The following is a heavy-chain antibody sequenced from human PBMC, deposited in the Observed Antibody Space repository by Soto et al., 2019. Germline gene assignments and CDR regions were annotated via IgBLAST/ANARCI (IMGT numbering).Heavy chain of an antibody. J-gene: IGHJ5*02. D-gene: IGHD3-16*01. CDR3: ARLALGP. V-gene: IGHV3-53*01. CDR2: IHTGGSA. Sequence: EVQLVESGGGLIQPGGSLRLSCAASGFTVSSTYMSWVRQAPGKGLEWVSVIHTGGSAYYAGSVEGRFTISRDNVKNTLYFQMNSLRVDATAVYYCARLALGPWGQGALVTVSS. CDR1: GFTVSSTY.